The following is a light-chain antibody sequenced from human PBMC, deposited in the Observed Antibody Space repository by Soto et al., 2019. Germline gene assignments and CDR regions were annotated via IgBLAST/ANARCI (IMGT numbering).Light chain of an antibody. CDR3: QQFAKSST. V-gene: IGKV1-5*01. CDR1: HNIERW. J-gene: IGKJ1*01. Sequence: IQMTQSPSTLSASVGDRVTITCRASHNIERWMAWYQQKRGRAHSLLIFDATTLHSGVPSRFSGGGSGTEFTLTINGLQPDDFATYYCQQFAKSSTFGQGTTVEIK. CDR2: DAT.